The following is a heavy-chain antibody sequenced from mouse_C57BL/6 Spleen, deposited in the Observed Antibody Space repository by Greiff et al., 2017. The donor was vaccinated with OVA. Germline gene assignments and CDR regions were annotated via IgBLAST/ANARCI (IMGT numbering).Heavy chain of an antibody. CDR2: IDPSDSET. CDR3: ARWDYGPYFDY. V-gene: IGHV1-52*01. Sequence: VQLQQPGAELVRPGSSVKLSCKASGYTFTSYWMHWVKQRPIQGLEWIGNIDPSDSETHYNQKFKDKATLTVDKSSSTAYMQLSSLTSEDSAVYYCARWDYGPYFDYWGQGTTLTVSS. CDR1: GYTFTSYW. J-gene: IGHJ2*01. D-gene: IGHD1-1*01.